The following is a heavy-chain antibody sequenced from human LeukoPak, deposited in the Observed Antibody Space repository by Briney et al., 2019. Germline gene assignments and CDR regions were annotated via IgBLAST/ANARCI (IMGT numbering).Heavy chain of an antibody. CDR1: GFTFSSDG. CDR2: IWYDGSNK. CDR3: ARGLYDRSGYYVTPDY. J-gene: IGHJ4*02. Sequence: GGSLRLSCAASGFTFSSDGMHWVRQAPGKGLEWVAVIWYDGSNKYYADSVKGRFTISRDNSKNTLYLQMNGLRAEDTAVYYCARGLYDRSGYYVTPDYWGQGTLATVSS. D-gene: IGHD3-22*01. V-gene: IGHV3-33*08.